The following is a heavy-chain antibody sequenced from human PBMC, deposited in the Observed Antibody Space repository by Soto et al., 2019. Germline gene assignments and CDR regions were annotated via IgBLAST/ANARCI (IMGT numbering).Heavy chain of an antibody. V-gene: IGHV4-59*01. Sequence: SETLSLTCTVSGGSISSYYWSWIRQPPGKGLEWIGYIFYSGSTNYNPSLKSRVTISVDTSKNQFSLKLSSVTAADTAVYYCARRYGSSFDIWGHGTMVTVSS. J-gene: IGHJ3*02. D-gene: IGHD4-17*01. CDR3: ARRYGSSFDI. CDR2: IFYSGST. CDR1: GGSISSYY.